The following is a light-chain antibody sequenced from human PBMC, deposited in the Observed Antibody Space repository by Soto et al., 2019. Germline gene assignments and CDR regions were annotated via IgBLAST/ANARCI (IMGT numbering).Light chain of an antibody. CDR1: QSISSW. CDR2: DAS. Sequence: DIQMTQSPSTLSASVGARVTITCRASQSISSWLAWYQQKPGKAPKLLIYDASTLESGVPSRFSGSGSGTEFTLTISSLQPDDFATYYCQQYNSYSRTFGQGTKV. CDR3: QQYNSYSRT. J-gene: IGKJ1*01. V-gene: IGKV1-5*01.